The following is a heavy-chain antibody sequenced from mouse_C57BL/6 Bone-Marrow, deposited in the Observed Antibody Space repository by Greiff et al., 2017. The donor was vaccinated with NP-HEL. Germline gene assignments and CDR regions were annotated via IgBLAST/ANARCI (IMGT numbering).Heavy chain of an antibody. Sequence: QVQLQQSGPGLVQPSQRLSITCTVPGFSLTSYGVHWVRQSPGKGLEWLGVIWRGGSTDYNAAFMPRLSITKDNAKSQVFFKMNSLRADDTARYYGARSVAYYFDDWGQGTTLTVSA. CDR2: IWRGGST. J-gene: IGHJ2*01. CDR1: GFSLTSYG. CDR3: ARSVAYYFDD. V-gene: IGHV2-5*01.